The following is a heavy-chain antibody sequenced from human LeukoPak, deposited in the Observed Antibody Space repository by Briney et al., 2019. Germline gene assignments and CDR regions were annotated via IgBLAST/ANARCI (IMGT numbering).Heavy chain of an antibody. J-gene: IGHJ4*02. V-gene: IGHV3-74*01. CDR3: ARAVSSSGGHYDY. D-gene: IGHD3-10*01. CDR2: IKSDGSST. Sequence: PGGSLRLSCAASGFTFSSYWMHWVRQAPGKGLVWVSRIKSDGSSTSHADSVKGRFTIARDNAKNTLYLQVNSLRDEDTAVYYCARAVSSSGGHYDYWGQGTLVTVSS. CDR1: GFTFSSYW.